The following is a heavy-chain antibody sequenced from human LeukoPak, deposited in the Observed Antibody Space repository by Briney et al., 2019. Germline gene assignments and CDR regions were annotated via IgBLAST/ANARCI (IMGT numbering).Heavy chain of an antibody. CDR1: GYTFTSYG. CDR2: ISAYNGNT. J-gene: IGHJ6*03. D-gene: IGHD1-26*01. CDR3: ARERVGAHYYYYYMDV. Sequence: GASVKVSCKASGYTFTSYGISWVRQAPGQGLEWMGWISAYNGNTNYAQRLQGRVTMTTDTSTSTAYMELRSLRSDDTAVYYCARERVGAHYYYYYMDVWGKGTTVTVSS. V-gene: IGHV1-18*01.